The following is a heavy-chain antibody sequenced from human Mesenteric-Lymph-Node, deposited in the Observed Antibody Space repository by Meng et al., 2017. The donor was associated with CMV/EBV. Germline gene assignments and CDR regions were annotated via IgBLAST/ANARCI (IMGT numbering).Heavy chain of an antibody. CDR2: ISYDGAAQ. CDR3: ARRGGSHYALDY. Sequence: GGSLKISCSGSGITFSGYAMHWVRQAPGKGLEWVAVISYDGAAQDYAESVKGRFTISRDNARNSLHLQMNSLRAEDTALYYCARRGGSHYALDYWGQGTLVTVSS. D-gene: IGHD1-26*01. J-gene: IGHJ4*02. CDR1: GITFSGYA. V-gene: IGHV3-33*05.